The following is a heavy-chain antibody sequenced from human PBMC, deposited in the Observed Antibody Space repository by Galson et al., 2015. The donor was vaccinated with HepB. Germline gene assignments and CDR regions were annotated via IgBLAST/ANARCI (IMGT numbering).Heavy chain of an antibody. D-gene: IGHD2-21*02. V-gene: IGHV1-2*02. J-gene: IGHJ4*02. CDR3: ARAHIVVVTAMETHFDY. CDR1: GYTFTGYY. Sequence: SVKVSCKASGYTFTGYYMHWVRQAPGQGLEWMGWINPNSGGTNYAQKFQGRVTMTRDTSISTAYMELSRLRSDDTAVYYCARAHIVVVTAMETHFDYWGQGTLVTVSS. CDR2: INPNSGGT.